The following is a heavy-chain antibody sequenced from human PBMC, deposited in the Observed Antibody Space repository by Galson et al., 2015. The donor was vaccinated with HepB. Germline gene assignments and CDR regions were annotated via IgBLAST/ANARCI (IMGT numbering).Heavy chain of an antibody. J-gene: IGHJ2*01. CDR1: GYTFTSYY. Sequence: SVKVSCKASGYTFTSYYMHWVRQAPGQGLEWMGRINPSGGSTSYAQKFQGRVTMIRDTSTSTVYMELSSLRSEDTAVYYCARDSTVAGGGRYFDLWGRGTLVTVSS. V-gene: IGHV1-46*01. D-gene: IGHD6-19*01. CDR2: INPSGGST. CDR3: ARDSTVAGGGRYFDL.